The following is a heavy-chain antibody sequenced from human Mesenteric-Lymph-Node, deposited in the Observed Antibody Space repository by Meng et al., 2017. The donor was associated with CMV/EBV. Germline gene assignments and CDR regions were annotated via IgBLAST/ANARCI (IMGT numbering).Heavy chain of an antibody. CDR3: ARQEYYYASGAFDY. CDR1: GGSMSSSY. CDR2: IYNSGIT. Sequence: ESLKISCTVSGGSMSSSYWSWIRQPPGKGLECIGYIYNSGITNYNPSLKSRVTISVDTSKNQFSLKLNSVTAADTAVYYCARQEYYYASGAFDYWGQGTLVTVSS. D-gene: IGHD3-10*01. J-gene: IGHJ4*02. V-gene: IGHV4-59*01.